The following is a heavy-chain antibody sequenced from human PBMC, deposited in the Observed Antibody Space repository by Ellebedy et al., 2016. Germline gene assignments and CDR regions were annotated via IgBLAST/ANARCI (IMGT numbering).Heavy chain of an antibody. CDR3: ARSPVSDDAFDI. J-gene: IGHJ3*02. Sequence: SETLSLXCAVYGGSFSGYYWSWIRQPPGKGLEWIGEINHSGSTNYNPSLKSRVTISVDTSKNQFSLKLSSVTAADTAVYYCARSPVSDDAFDIWGQGTMVTVSS. D-gene: IGHD3-16*02. CDR2: INHSGST. CDR1: GGSFSGYY. V-gene: IGHV4-34*01.